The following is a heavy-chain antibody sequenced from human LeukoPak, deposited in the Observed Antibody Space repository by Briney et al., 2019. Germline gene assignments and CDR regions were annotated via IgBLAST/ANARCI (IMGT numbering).Heavy chain of an antibody. Sequence: GGSLRLSCVASGFSFSDQYMDWVRQAPGKGLEWVGRSKNKANSYSTDYAASVKGRFIISRDESSNSQYLQMHSLKTEDTALYYCVRRNYVAFDIWGQGTMVTVSS. J-gene: IGHJ3*02. CDR2: SKNKANSYST. CDR3: VRRNYVAFDI. D-gene: IGHD3-16*01. V-gene: IGHV3-72*01. CDR1: GFSFSDQY.